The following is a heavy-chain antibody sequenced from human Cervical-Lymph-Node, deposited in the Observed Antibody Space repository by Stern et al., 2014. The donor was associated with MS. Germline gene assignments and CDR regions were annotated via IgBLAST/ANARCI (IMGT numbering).Heavy chain of an antibody. V-gene: IGHV4-4*02. J-gene: IGHJ4*02. CDR3: ARRGGRRLVHFDY. D-gene: IGHD3-9*01. CDR2: IYVSGST. CDR1: GDSINNNNW. Sequence: QVQLQESGPGLVKPSGTLSLTCAVSGDSINNNNWWSWVRQAPGKGLEWIGEIYVSGSTNYKPSLERRVIMSVERSSNQFSLKLNSVTAADTAVYYCARRGGRRLVHFDYWGRGTLVTVSS.